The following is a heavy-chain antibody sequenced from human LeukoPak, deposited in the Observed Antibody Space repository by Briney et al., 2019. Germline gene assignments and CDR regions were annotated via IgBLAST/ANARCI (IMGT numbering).Heavy chain of an antibody. Sequence: PGGSLRLSCAASGFTFRSYSMIWVRQAPGKGLEWVSSISSSSSYIYYADSVKGRFTISRDNAKNSLYLQMNSLRAEDTAVYYCARDPMVPNDAFDIWGQGTMVTASS. CDR3: ARDPMVPNDAFDI. D-gene: IGHD2-8*01. CDR1: GFTFRSYS. J-gene: IGHJ3*02. CDR2: ISSSSSYI. V-gene: IGHV3-21*01.